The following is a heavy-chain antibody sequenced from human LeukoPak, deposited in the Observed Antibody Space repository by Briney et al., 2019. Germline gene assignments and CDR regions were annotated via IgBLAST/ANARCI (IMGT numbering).Heavy chain of an antibody. CDR3: ARATYYDYVWGSYRSDPEKFDY. J-gene: IGHJ4*02. CDR2: IYYSGST. D-gene: IGHD3-16*02. V-gene: IGHV4-59*12. CDR1: GGSISSYY. Sequence: SETLSLTCTVSGGSISSYYWSWIRQPPGKGLEWIGYIYYSGSTNYNPSLKSRVTISVDTSKNQFSLKLSSVTAADTAVYYCARATYYDYVWGSYRSDPEKFDYWGQGTLVTVSS.